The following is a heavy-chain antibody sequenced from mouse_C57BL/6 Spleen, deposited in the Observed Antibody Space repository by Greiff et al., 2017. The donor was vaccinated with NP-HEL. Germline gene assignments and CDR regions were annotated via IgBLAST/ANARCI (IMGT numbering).Heavy chain of an antibody. J-gene: IGHJ2*01. Sequence: QVQLQQSGPELVKPGASVKISCKASGYAFSRSWMNWVKQRPGKGLEWIGRIYPGDGDTNYNGKFKGKATLTADKSSSTAYMQLSSLTSEDSAVYFCARCPYYYGSNPYFDYWGQGTTLTVSS. CDR1: GYAFSRSW. CDR2: IYPGDGDT. V-gene: IGHV1-82*01. CDR3: ARCPYYYGSNPYFDY. D-gene: IGHD1-1*01.